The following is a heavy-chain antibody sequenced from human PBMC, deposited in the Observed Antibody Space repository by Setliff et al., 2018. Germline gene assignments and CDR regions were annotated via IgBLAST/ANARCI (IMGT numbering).Heavy chain of an antibody. V-gene: IGHV3-23*01. CDR2: ISGGGSRT. Sequence: GGSLRLSCVASGLPFSNSNMNWVRQAPGKGLEWVSFISGGGSRTYYADSVKGRFTISRDKSKNTLYLQMNSLSAEDTAVYYCAKDSSGRDAFDIWGQGTMVTVSS. CDR3: AKDSSGRDAFDI. CDR1: GLPFSNSN. J-gene: IGHJ3*02. D-gene: IGHD3-10*01.